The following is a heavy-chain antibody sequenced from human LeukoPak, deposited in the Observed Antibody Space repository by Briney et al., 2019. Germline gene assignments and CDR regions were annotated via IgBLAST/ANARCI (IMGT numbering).Heavy chain of an antibody. J-gene: IGHJ3*02. CDR3: AKDHAYSSTWGAFDI. D-gene: IGHD6-13*01. CDR1: GFTFDDYA. V-gene: IGHV3-9*01. CDR2: ISWNTGRI. Sequence: GRSLRLSCAASGFTFDDYAMHWVRQAPGKGLGWVSGISWNTGRIGYADSVKGRFTTSRDNAKNYLYVQMNSLRDEDTALYYCAKDHAYSSTWGAFDIWGQGTMVTVSS.